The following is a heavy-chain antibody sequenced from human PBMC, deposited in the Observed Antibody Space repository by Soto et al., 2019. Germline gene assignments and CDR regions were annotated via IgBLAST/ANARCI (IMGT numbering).Heavy chain of an antibody. CDR1: GDSVSSNSAA. Sequence: SQTLSLTCAISGDSVSSNSAAWNWIRQSPSRGLEWLGRTYYRSKWYNDYAVSVKSRITINPDTSKNQFSLQLNSVPTEDTAVYYCAREIPLWDYWYFDLWGRGTLVTASS. D-gene: IGHD5-18*01. CDR2: TYYRSKWYN. J-gene: IGHJ2*01. CDR3: AREIPLWDYWYFDL. V-gene: IGHV6-1*01.